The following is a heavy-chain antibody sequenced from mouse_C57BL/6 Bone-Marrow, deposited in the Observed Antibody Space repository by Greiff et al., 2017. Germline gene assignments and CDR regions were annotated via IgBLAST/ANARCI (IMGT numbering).Heavy chain of an antibody. CDR3: ANDGYYWYFDV. V-gene: IGHV1-59*01. D-gene: IGHD2-3*01. CDR1: GYTFTSYW. Sequence: VQLQQPGAELVRPGTSVKLSCKASGYTFTSYWMHWVKQRPGQGLEWIGVIDPSDSSTNYNQKFKGKATLTVDTSTSPAYLQLSSLTSEDSAVYYCANDGYYWYFDVWGTGTTVTVSS. J-gene: IGHJ1*03. CDR2: IDPSDSST.